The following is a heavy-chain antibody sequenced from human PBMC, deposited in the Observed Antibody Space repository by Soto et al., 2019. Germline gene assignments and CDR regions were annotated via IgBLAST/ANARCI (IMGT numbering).Heavy chain of an antibody. D-gene: IGHD3-3*01. CDR2: SYYRSKWYN. V-gene: IGHV6-1*01. CDR3: AARITIFGVVMEAFDV. J-gene: IGHJ3*01. CDR1: GDSVSSNTAA. Sequence: SQTRSLTGAISGDSVSSNTAAWKWIRQSSSRGLEWLGRSYYRSKWYNDYAVSVKSRITINPDTSKNQFSLQLNSVTPEDTAVYCCAARITIFGVVMEAFDVWGQSTMVTVSS.